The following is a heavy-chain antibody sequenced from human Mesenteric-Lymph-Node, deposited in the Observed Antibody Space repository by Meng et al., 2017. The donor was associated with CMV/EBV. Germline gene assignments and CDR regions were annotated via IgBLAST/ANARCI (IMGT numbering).Heavy chain of an antibody. Sequence: GESPKTSCTASGFTFSTYNMNWVRQAPGKGLEWVSYISSSPGTIYYADSVKGRFTISRDNAKNSLYLQMNSLRAEDTTVYYCSRWYNSGWSMDYWGQGTLVTVSS. CDR1: GFTFSTYN. D-gene: IGHD6-19*01. CDR3: SRWYNSGWSMDY. V-gene: IGHV3-48*04. J-gene: IGHJ4*02. CDR2: ISSSPGTI.